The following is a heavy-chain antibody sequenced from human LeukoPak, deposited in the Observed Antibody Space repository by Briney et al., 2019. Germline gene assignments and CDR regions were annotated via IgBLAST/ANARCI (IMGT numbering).Heavy chain of an antibody. CDR1: GFTLSRYW. J-gene: IGHJ4*02. V-gene: IGHV3-7*01. D-gene: IGHD5-12*01. CDR3: ARDDDYSNAD. CDR2: IKKDGGEK. Sequence: RGSLRLSSAASGFTLSRYWMSWVRQAPGKGLECVANIKKDGGEKYYVDSVKSRFTISRDKTKNSLLLQMNNLRAEDTAIYYCARDDDYSNADWGQGNLVTVSS.